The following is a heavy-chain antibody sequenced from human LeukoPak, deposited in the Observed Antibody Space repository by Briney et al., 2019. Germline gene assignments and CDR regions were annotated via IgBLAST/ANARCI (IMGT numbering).Heavy chain of an antibody. CDR2: INPNSGGT. Sequence: APVKVSCKASGYTFTGYYMHWVRQAPGQGLEWMGWINPNSGGTNYAQKFQGRVTMTRDTSISTAYMELSRLRSDDTAVYYCAREAAGIAAADYYYYGMDVWGQGTTVTVSS. J-gene: IGHJ6*02. CDR3: AREAAGIAAADYYYYGMDV. V-gene: IGHV1-2*02. D-gene: IGHD6-13*01. CDR1: GYTFTGYY.